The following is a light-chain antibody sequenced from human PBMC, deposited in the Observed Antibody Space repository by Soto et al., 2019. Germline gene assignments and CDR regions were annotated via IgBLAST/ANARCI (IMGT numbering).Light chain of an antibody. CDR2: DAS. Sequence: EIVLTQSPATLSLSPGERVTFSCRASPSVSSFLAWYQQKPGQAPMLLIYDASNRATGISARFSGVGSGTDFTLTISSLEPEDSALYYCQHRLTFGGGTKVEIK. CDR1: PSVSSF. CDR3: QHRLT. J-gene: IGKJ4*01. V-gene: IGKV3-11*01.